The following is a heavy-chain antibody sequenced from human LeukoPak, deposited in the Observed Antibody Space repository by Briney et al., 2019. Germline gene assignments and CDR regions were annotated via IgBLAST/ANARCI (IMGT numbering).Heavy chain of an antibody. Sequence: PSETLSLTCSVSGGSISYYYWTWLRQPPGKGLEWIGYIYTSGNTDYNPSLKSRVSMSLDTSKSQLSLNLSSVTAADTAVYFCARRGTIFGPESLWGRGTLVTVSS. J-gene: IGHJ2*01. V-gene: IGHV4-4*09. CDR1: GGSISYYY. CDR2: IYTSGNT. CDR3: ARRGTIFGPESL. D-gene: IGHD3-3*01.